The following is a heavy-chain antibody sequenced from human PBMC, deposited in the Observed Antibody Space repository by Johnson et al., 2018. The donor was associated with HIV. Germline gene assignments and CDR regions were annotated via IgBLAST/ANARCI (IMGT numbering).Heavy chain of an antibody. Sequence: VQLVESGGGLIQPGGSLRLSCAASGFTVSSNYMSWVRQAPGKGLVWVSRINSDGGSTAYADSVKGRFTISRDNSKNTLYLQMNSLRAEDTAVYYCARDDGGGGDAFDIWGQGTMVTVSS. D-gene: IGHD2-15*01. J-gene: IGHJ3*02. CDR1: GFTVSSNY. V-gene: IGHV3-66*03. CDR3: ARDDGGGGDAFDI. CDR2: INSDGGST.